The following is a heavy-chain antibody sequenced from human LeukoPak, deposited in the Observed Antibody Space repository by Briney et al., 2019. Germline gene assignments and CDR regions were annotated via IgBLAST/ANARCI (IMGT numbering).Heavy chain of an antibody. CDR3: ARDQTYSGSGIYTYFDY. J-gene: IGHJ4*02. V-gene: IGHV4-59*12. Sequence: SETLSLTCTVSNGSISNYYWSWIRQPPGKGLEWIGCVYFSGTANYNPSLRSRVTISVDTSKNHFSLKLSSVTAADTAVYYCARDQTYSGSGIYTYFDYWGQGILVTVSS. CDR1: NGSISNYY. CDR2: VYFSGTA. D-gene: IGHD3-10*01.